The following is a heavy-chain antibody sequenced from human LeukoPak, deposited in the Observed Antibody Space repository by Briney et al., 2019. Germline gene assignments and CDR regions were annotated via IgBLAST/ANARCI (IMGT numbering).Heavy chain of an antibody. CDR2: INSDGSST. CDR1: GFTSSSYW. D-gene: IGHD3-22*01. V-gene: IGHV3-74*01. Sequence: GGSLRLSCAASGFTSSSYWMHWVRQAPGKGLVWVSRINSDGSSTSYADSVKGRFTISRDNAKNTLYLQMNSLRAEDTAVYYCARDAPEIYDSSGHEEGGMDVWGQGTTVTVSS. J-gene: IGHJ6*02. CDR3: ARDAPEIYDSSGHEEGGMDV.